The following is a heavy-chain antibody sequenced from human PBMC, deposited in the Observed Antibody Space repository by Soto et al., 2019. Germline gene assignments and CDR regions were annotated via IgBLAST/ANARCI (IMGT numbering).Heavy chain of an antibody. CDR2: IYYSGIT. D-gene: IGHD3-22*01. V-gene: IGHV4-30-2*01. Sequence: QLQLQESGSGLVKPSQTLSLTCAVSGGSISSGGYSWNWIRQPPGKGLEWIGNIYYSGITHYNPSLNSRVTRSVDRASNQFSLKLNSVTSADTSVYYCARDSYISSGGGVKDTFDIWGQGTMVTVSS. CDR3: ARDSYISSGGGVKDTFDI. CDR1: GGSISSGGYS. J-gene: IGHJ3*02.